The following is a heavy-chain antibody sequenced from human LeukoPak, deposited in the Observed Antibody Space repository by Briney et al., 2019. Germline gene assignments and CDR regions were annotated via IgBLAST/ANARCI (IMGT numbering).Heavy chain of an antibody. V-gene: IGHV3-21*01. J-gene: IGHJ2*01. Sequence: GGSLRLSCAASGITFSYYNMNWVRQAPGKGLEWVSSITSSSSYIYYADSVKGRFTISRDNAKNSLYLQMNSLRAEDTAVYYCARVAEGDSYWYFGLWGRGTLVTVSS. CDR1: GITFSYYN. D-gene: IGHD2-21*02. CDR3: ARVAEGDSYWYFGL. CDR2: ITSSSSYI.